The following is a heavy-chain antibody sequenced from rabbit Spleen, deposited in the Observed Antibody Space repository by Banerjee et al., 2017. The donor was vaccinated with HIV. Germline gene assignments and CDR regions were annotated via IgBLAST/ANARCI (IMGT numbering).Heavy chain of an antibody. CDR2: IYTGNGKT. J-gene: IGHJ4*01. CDR3: ARDAGTGDYIDVYFSL. CDR1: GFSFSSSYD. Sequence: QEQLEESGGGLVQPEGSLTLTCTASGFSFSSSYDMCWVRQAPGKGLEWIGCIYTGNGKTYYASWAKGRFTISKSSSTTVTLQMTSLTAADTATYFCARDAGTGDYIDVYFSLWGPGTLVTVS. V-gene: IGHV1S45*01. D-gene: IGHD8-1*01.